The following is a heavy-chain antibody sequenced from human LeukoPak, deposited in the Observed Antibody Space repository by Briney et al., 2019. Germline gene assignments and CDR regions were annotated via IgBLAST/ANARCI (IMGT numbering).Heavy chain of an antibody. V-gene: IGHV1-8*03. Sequence: ASVKVSCKASGYTFTSYDINWVRQATGQGLEWMGWMNPNSGNTGYAQKFQGRVTITRNTSISTAYMELSSLKTEDTAVYYCTKGMATINYWGQGTLVTVSS. J-gene: IGHJ4*02. D-gene: IGHD5-24*01. CDR3: TKGMATINY. CDR1: GYTFTSYD. CDR2: MNPNSGNT.